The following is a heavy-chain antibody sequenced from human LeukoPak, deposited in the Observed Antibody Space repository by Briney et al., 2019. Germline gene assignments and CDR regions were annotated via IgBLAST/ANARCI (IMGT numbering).Heavy chain of an antibody. V-gene: IGHV1-2*02. CDR1: RYTLTELS. Sequence: ASVKVSCNISRYTLTELSIHWVRQAPGKGLEWMGWINPNSGGTNYAQKFQGRVTMTRDTSISTAYMELSRLRSDDTAVYYCARDTAAAGSYWGQGTLVTVSS. J-gene: IGHJ4*02. CDR3: ARDTAAAGSY. CDR2: INPNSGGT. D-gene: IGHD6-13*01.